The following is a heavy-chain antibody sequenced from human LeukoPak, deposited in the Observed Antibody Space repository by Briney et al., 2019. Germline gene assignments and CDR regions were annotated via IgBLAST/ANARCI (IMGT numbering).Heavy chain of an antibody. CDR2: IYYSGST. J-gene: IGHJ4*02. V-gene: IGHV4-31*03. CDR1: SGSISSGGYY. D-gene: IGHD2-2*01. Sequence: SETLSLTCTVSSGSISSGGYYWSWIRQHPGKGLEWIGYIYYSGSTYYNPSLKSRVTISVDTSKNQFSLKLSSVTAADTAVYYCARVSGSSAYYFDYWGQGTLVTVSS. CDR3: ARVSGSSAYYFDY.